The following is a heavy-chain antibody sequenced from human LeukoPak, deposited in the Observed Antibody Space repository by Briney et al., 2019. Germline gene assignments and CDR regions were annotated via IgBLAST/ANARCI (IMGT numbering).Heavy chain of an antibody. J-gene: IGHJ4*02. Sequence: PSETLSLTCTVSGGSISSYYWSWIRQPPGKGLEWVGYIYYSGSTNYNPSLKSRVTISVDTSKNQFSLKLSSVTAADTAVYYCARTCSSTSCYGFFDYWGQGTLVTVSS. V-gene: IGHV4-59*01. CDR2: IYYSGST. CDR3: ARTCSSTSCYGFFDY. CDR1: GGSISSYY. D-gene: IGHD2-2*01.